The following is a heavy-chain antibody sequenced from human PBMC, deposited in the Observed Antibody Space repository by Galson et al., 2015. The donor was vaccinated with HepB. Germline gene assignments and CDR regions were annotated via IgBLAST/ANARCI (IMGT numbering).Heavy chain of an antibody. J-gene: IGHJ4*02. V-gene: IGHV1-69*04. CDR3: ARGSSGYMFDY. Sequence: SVKVSCKASGGTFSSYAISWVRQAPGQGLEWMGRIIPILGIANYAQKFQGRVTITADKSTSTAYMELSSLRSEDTAVYYRARGSSGYMFDYWGQGTLVTVSS. CDR2: IIPILGIA. D-gene: IGHD3-22*01. CDR1: GGTFSSYA.